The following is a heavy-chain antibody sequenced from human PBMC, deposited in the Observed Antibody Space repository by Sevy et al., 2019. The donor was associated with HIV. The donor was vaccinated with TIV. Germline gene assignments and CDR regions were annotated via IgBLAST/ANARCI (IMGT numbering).Heavy chain of an antibody. CDR3: ARAAYYCTTTSCYIDY. J-gene: IGHJ4*02. CDR1: GFTFSTYT. D-gene: IGHD2-2*02. V-gene: IGHV3-21*01. Sequence: GGYLRLYCAASGFTFSTYTMNWVRQAPGKGLVCVSSISSSSSYIYYADSVKGRFTISRDNAKNSLYLQMNSLRVEDKAVYYCARAAYYCTTTSCYIDYWGQGTLVTVSS. CDR2: ISSSSSYI.